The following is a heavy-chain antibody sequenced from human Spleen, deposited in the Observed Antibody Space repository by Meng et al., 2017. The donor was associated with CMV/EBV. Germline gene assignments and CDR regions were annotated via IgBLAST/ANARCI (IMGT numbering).Heavy chain of an antibody. D-gene: IGHD1-1*01. CDR2: INHSGST. V-gene: IGHV4-34*01. CDR1: GGSCSGYY. J-gene: IGHJ4*02. Sequence: HVQSPELVQGLLKPSETLSLTCAVYGGSCSGYYCSWIRQPPGKGLEWIGEINHSGSTNYNPSLKSRVTITVDTSKNQFSLKLSSVTAADTAVYYCARGTLDPYYFDYWGQGTLVTVSS. CDR3: ARGTLDPYYFDY.